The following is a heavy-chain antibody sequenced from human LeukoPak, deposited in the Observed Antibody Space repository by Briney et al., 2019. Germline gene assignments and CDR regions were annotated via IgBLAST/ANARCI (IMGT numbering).Heavy chain of an antibody. J-gene: IGHJ5*02. CDR3: ARRGALWFGELRFDP. CDR2: INHSGST. CDR1: GGSFSGYY. V-gene: IGHV4-34*01. Sequence: ASETLSLTCAVYGGSFSGYYWSWIRQPPGKGLEWIGEINHSGSTNYNPSLKSRVTISVDTSKNQFSLKLSSVTAADTAVYYCARRGALWFGELRFDPWGQGTLVTVSS. D-gene: IGHD3-10*01.